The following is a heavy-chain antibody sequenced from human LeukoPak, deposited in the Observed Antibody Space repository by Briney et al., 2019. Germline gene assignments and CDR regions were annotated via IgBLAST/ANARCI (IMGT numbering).Heavy chain of an antibody. Sequence: GGSLRLPCVGSGFTFSDYWMSWVRQAPGKGLEWVANIKQDGSEKDYVDALKGRFTISRDNAKNSLYLQMNSLRAEDTAVYYCARWLELMRNFDWWGQGTLVTVSS. D-gene: IGHD5-24*01. J-gene: IGHJ4*02. CDR1: GFTFSDYW. CDR2: IKQDGSEK. V-gene: IGHV3-7*01. CDR3: ARWLELMRNFDW.